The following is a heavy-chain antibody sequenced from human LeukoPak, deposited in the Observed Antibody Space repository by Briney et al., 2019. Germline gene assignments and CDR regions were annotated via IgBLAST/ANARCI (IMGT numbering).Heavy chain of an antibody. D-gene: IGHD6-13*01. CDR1: GFTFSSYW. J-gene: IGHJ4*02. CDR2: IKQEGSEK. V-gene: IGHV3-7*01. Sequence: PGGSLRLSCAASGFTFSSYWMSWVRQAPGKGLEWVANIKQEGSEKYYVDSVKGRFTISRDNAKNSLYLQMNSLRAEDTAVYYCARGHSSSWYYFDYWGQGTLVTVSS. CDR3: ARGHSSSWYYFDY.